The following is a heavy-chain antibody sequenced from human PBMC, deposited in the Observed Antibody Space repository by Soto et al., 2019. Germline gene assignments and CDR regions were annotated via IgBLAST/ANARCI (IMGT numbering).Heavy chain of an antibody. J-gene: IGHJ4*02. D-gene: IGHD3-22*01. CDR3: ARGYYYDSSGIYYFDY. CDR1: GFTFSSYS. CDR2: ISSSSSYI. Sequence: ESGGGLVKPGGSLRLSCAASGFTFSSYSMNWVRQAPGKGLEWVSSISSSSSYIYYADSVKGRFTISRDNAKNSLYLQMNSPRAEDTAVYYCARGYYYDSSGIYYFDYWGQGTLVTVSS. V-gene: IGHV3-21*01.